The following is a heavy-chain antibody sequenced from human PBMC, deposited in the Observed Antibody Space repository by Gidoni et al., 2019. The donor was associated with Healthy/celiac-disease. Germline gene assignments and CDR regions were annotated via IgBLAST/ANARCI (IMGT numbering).Heavy chain of an antibody. CDR3: ARDGGSSSAFDY. CDR1: GFTFSSYA. V-gene: IGHV3-30-3*01. D-gene: IGHD6-13*01. Sequence: QVQLVESGGGVVQPGRSLRLSCPASGFTFSSYAMHWVRQAPGKGLEWVAVISYDGSNKYYADSVKGRFTISRDNSKNTLYLQMNSLRAEDTAVYYCARDGGSSSAFDYWGQGTLVTVSS. J-gene: IGHJ4*02. CDR2: ISYDGSNK.